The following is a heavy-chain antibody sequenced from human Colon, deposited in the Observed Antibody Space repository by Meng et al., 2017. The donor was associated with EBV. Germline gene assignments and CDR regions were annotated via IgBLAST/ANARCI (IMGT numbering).Heavy chain of an antibody. Sequence: QLQESGPGRTNPSEALSLPCTVSGGSIGSYYWSWIRQPPGKGLEWIGYIYYSGSTNYNPSLKSRVTISVDTSKNQFSLKLSSVTAADTAVYYCARHFINWFDPWGQGTLVTVSS. CDR1: GGSIGSYY. J-gene: IGHJ5*02. CDR2: IYYSGST. CDR3: ARHFINWFDP. V-gene: IGHV4-59*08.